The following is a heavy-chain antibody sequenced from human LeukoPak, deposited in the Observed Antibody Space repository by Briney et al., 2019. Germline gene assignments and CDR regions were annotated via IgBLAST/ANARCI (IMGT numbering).Heavy chain of an antibody. CDR3: AAEYTSKSSLFEH. CDR1: GASISSGDYS. Sequence: PSQTLSLTCAVSGASISSGDYSWSWIRQPPGKGLEWIGYIYHSGSTTYNPSLKSRLTISLDRSKNQISLKVNSVTAADTAVYYCAAEYTSKSSLFEHWGQRTLVTVSS. CDR2: IYHSGST. J-gene: IGHJ4*02. D-gene: IGHD2-2*02. V-gene: IGHV4-30-2*01.